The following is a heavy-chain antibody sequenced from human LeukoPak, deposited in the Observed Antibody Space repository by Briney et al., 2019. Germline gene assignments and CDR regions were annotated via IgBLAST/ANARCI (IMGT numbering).Heavy chain of an antibody. D-gene: IGHD5-12*01. Sequence: SETLSLTCTVSGGSISSYYWSWIRQPPGKGLEWIGYIYYSGSTNYNPSPKSRVTISVDTSKNQFSLKLSSVTAADTAVYYCARERGALSFDYWGQGTLVTVSS. CDR2: IYYSGST. V-gene: IGHV4-59*01. CDR1: GGSISSYY. CDR3: ARERGALSFDY. J-gene: IGHJ4*02.